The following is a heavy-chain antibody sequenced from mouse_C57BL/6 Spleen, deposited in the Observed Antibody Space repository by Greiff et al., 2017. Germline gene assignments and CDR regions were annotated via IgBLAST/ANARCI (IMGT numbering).Heavy chain of an antibody. CDR3: AVDYDFAY. CDR2: IYPGDGDT. Sequence: VQLQQSGPELVKPGASVKISCKASGYAFSSSWMNWVKQRPGKGLEWIGRIYPGDGDTNYNGKFKGKATLTADKSSSTAYMQLSCLTSEDSAVYFCAVDYDFAYWGQGTLVTVSA. V-gene: IGHV1-82*01. J-gene: IGHJ3*01. D-gene: IGHD2-4*01. CDR1: GYAFSSSW.